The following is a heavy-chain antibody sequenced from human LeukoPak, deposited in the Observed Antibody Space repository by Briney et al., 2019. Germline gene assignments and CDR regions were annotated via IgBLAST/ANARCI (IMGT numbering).Heavy chain of an antibody. CDR1: GFTLSSYA. Sequence: GGSLRLSCAASGFTLSSYAMSWVRQAPGKGLEWVSAISGSGGSTYYADSVKGRFTISRDNSKNTLYLQMNSLRAEDTAVYYCAKGGDFWSGYYNYFDYWGQGTLVTVSS. CDR3: AKGGDFWSGYYNYFDY. CDR2: ISGSGGST. D-gene: IGHD3-3*01. J-gene: IGHJ4*02. V-gene: IGHV3-23*01.